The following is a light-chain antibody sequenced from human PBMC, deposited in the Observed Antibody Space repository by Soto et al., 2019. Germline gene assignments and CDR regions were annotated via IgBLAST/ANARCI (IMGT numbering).Light chain of an antibody. CDR3: QQYYTTPS. V-gene: IGKV4-1*01. CDR2: WAS. J-gene: IGKJ1*01. Sequence: DIVMTQSPDSLAVSLGERATINCKSSQSVLHSSNNKNYLAWYQQKPGQPPKLLICWASTRESGVPDRFSGSGSGTDFTLNISSLQAEDVAVYFCQQYYTTPSFGQGTKVEIK. CDR1: QSVLHSSNNKNY.